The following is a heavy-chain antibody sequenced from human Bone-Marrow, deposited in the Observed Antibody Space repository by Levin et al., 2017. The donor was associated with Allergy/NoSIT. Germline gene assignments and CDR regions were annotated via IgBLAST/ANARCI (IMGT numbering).Heavy chain of an antibody. CDR3: ARRFAASSNWNFDY. Sequence: SETLSLTCTVSGGSIGSSSYYWGWIRQPPGKGLEWVGSIYYTGGAYYNPSLKSRLTISVDTSKNQFSVKLTSVTAADTAVYYCARRFAASSNWNFDYWGQGSLVTVSS. D-gene: IGHD1-20*01. CDR1: GGSIGSSSYY. V-gene: IGHV4-39*01. CDR2: IYYTGGA. J-gene: IGHJ4*02.